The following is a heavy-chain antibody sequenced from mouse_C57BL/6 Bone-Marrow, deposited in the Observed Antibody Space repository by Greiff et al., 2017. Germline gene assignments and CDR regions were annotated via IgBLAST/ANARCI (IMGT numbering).Heavy chain of an antibody. CDR3: ARAYYDYVPTGFFDY. V-gene: IGHV5-16*01. CDR1: GFTFSDYY. Sequence: EVMLVESEGGLVQPGSSMKLSCTASGFTFSDYYMAWVRQVPEKGLEWVANINYDGSSTYYLDSLKSRFIISRDNAKNILYLQMSSLKSEDTATYYYARAYYDYVPTGFFDYWGQGTTLTVSS. CDR2: INYDGSST. J-gene: IGHJ2*01. D-gene: IGHD2-4*01.